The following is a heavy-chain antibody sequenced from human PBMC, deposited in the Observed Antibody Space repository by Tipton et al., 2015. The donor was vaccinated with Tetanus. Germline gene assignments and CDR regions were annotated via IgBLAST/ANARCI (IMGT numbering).Heavy chain of an antibody. CDR1: GGSFSGYY. V-gene: IGHV4-59*10. J-gene: IGHJ5*02. CDR2: VYNSGST. CDR3: ARGDMVRGVIWFDP. Sequence: TLSLTCAVYGGSFSGYYWSWIRQPAGKGLEWIGRVYNSGSTDYNPSLKSRLAMSLDTSKNQFSLKLSSVTAADTAVYYCARGDMVRGVIWFDPWGQGTLVTVSS. D-gene: IGHD3-10*01.